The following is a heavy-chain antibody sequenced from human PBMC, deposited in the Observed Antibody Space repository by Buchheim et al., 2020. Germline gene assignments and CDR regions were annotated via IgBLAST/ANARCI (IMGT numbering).Heavy chain of an antibody. J-gene: IGHJ2*01. CDR2: IYHSGST. CDR1: GGSISSSNW. V-gene: IGHV4-4*02. Sequence: QVQLQESGPGLVKPSGTLSLTCAVSGGSISSSNWWSWVRQPPGKGLEWIGEIYHSGSTNYNPSLKSRFTISVDKSKNPFSLKLRSVTAADTAGYYCARDRPCSGGSCYSSRWYFDLWGRGTL. CDR3: ARDRPCSGGSCYSSRWYFDL. D-gene: IGHD2-15*01.